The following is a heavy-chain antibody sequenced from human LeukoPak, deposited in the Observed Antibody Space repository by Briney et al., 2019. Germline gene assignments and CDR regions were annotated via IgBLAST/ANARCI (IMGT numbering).Heavy chain of an antibody. CDR3: ARDRGDYVYFDY. V-gene: IGHV3-30-3*01. D-gene: IGHD4-17*01. CDR2: MSYEETYK. J-gene: IGHJ4*02. CDR1: GFSVRDYA. Sequence: PGGSLRLSCAASGFSVRDYAMHWVRQAPGKGLEWVAVMSYEETYKNYAEAVKGRFTISRDDSKNTLFLQMSSLRPEDTAVYYCARDRGDYVYFDYWGQGTLVTVSS.